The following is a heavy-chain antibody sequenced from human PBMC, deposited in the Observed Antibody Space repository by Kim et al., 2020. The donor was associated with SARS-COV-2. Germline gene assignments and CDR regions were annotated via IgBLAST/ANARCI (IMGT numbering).Heavy chain of an antibody. V-gene: IGHV4-59*12. J-gene: IGHJ4*02. Sequence: NPAPKSRVTISVDTSKNPFSLKRSSVAAADTAVYYCAREPQGFGLRYFDYWGQGTLVTVSS. CDR3: AREPQGFGLRYFDY. D-gene: IGHD3-9*01.